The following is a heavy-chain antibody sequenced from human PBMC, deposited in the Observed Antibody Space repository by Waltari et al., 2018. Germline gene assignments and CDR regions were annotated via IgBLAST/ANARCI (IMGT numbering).Heavy chain of an antibody. J-gene: IGHJ4*02. V-gene: IGHV3-7*01. CDR1: GFTFTNYR. CDR3: ARGRYGSFEY. D-gene: IGHD1-26*01. Sequence: EVQLVESGGGLVQPGGSLRLSCAASGFTFTNYRMRWVRQAPGMGLEWVANIKEDGSETYYVDSVKGRFTISRDNAKNSLYLQMNSLRVEDTAVYYCARGRYGSFEYWGQGTLVTVSS. CDR2: IKEDGSET.